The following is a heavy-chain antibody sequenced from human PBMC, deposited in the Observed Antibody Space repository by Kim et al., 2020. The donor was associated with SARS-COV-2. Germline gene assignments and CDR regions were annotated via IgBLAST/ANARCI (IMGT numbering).Heavy chain of an antibody. CDR3: ARIGYIGSYYGLDY. V-gene: IGHV3-11*06. D-gene: IGHD1-26*01. Sequence: ADCGKGRFTISRDNAKNSLYLQMNSLRAEDTAVYYCARIGYIGSYYGLDYWGQGTLVSVSS. J-gene: IGHJ4*02.